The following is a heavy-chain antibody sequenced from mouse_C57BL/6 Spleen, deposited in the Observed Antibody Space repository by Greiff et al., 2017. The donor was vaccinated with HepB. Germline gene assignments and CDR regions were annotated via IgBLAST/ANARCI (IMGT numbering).Heavy chain of an antibody. D-gene: IGHD1-1*01. J-gene: IGHJ1*03. CDR1: GYTFTDYY. V-gene: IGHV1-26*01. CDR3: ARGGRSWYFDV. CDR2: INPNNGGT. Sequence: VQLQQSGPELVKPGASVKISCKASGYTFTDYYMNWVKQSHGKSLEWIGDINPNNGGTSYNQKFKGKATLTVDKSSSTAYMELRSLTSEDSAVYYCARGGRSWYFDVWGTGTTVTVSS.